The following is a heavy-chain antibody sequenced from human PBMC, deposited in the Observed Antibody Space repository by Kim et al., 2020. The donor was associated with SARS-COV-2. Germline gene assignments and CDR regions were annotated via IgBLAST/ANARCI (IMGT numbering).Heavy chain of an antibody. V-gene: IGHV3-30*02. Sequence: SVKGRFTISRYNSKNTLYLQMNSLRAEDTAVYYCAKESITMVRGVIAFDYWGQGTLVTVSS. CDR3: AKESITMVRGVIAFDY. J-gene: IGHJ4*02. D-gene: IGHD3-10*01.